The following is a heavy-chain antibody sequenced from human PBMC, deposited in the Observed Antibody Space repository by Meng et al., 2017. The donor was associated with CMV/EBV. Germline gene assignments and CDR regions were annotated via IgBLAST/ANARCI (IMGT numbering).Heavy chain of an antibody. Sequence: GSLRLSCTVSGGSISSYYWSWIRQPPGKGLEWIGYIYYSGSTNYNPSLKSRVTISVDTSKNQFSLKLSSVTAADTAVYYYARVGQQLVLDYWGQGTLVTVSS. D-gene: IGHD6-13*01. CDR1: GGSISSYY. J-gene: IGHJ4*02. V-gene: IGHV4-59*01. CDR3: ARVGQQLVLDY. CDR2: IYYSGST.